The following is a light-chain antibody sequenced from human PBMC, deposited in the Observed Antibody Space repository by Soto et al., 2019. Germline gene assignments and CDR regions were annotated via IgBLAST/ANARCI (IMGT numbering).Light chain of an antibody. J-gene: IGLJ1*01. Sequence: QSALTQPASVSGSPGQSVTISCTGTIDDIGAYDYVSWYQQRPGSAPQLIIYDVNNQPSGTSHRLSGSKSVHTAYLTISGLQSDDEATYHCSSYTSTYSLVFGTGTKVTVL. CDR1: IDDIGAYDY. V-gene: IGLV2-14*03. CDR3: SSYTSTYSLV. CDR2: DVN.